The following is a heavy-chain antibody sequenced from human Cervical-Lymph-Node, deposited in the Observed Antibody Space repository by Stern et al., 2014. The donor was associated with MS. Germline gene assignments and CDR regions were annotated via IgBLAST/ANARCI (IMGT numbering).Heavy chain of an antibody. CDR3: VAELDYYDTSGHTDY. J-gene: IGHJ4*02. Sequence: QLVQSGPEVRQPGTSVKVSCEASGFTFTTSAVQWVRQGRGQRLEWIGGIFVGSGDTNYAQKFHERVTITRDMSTRIAYMELSSLRVEDTAVYYCVAELDYYDTSGHTDYWGQGTLVTVSS. D-gene: IGHD3-22*01. CDR2: IFVGSGDT. V-gene: IGHV1-58*01. CDR1: GFTFTTSA.